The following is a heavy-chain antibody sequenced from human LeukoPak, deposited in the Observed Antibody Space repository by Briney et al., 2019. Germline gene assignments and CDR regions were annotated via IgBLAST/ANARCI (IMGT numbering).Heavy chain of an antibody. CDR3: ARGPIITMTKPSSWFDY. CDR1: GGSFSGYY. J-gene: IGHJ5*01. V-gene: IGHV4-34*01. CDR2: INHSGST. D-gene: IGHD3-22*01. Sequence: PSETLSLTCAVYGGSFSGYYWSWIRQPPGKGLEWIGEINHSGSTNYNPSLKSRVTISVDTSKNQFSLKLSSVTAADTAVYYCARGPIITMTKPSSWFDYWGQGTLVTVSS.